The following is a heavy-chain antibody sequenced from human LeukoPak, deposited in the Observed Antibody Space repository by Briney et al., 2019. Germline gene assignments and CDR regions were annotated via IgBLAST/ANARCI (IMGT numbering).Heavy chain of an antibody. CDR3: ARDYDVLVNAFDI. CDR2: ISSSMITI. Sequence: GGSLRLSCAASGFTFSNAWMSWVRQAPGKRLEWVASISSSMITINYADSVQGRFTISRDNAKNKLYLQMNSLRAEDTALYYCARDYDVLVNAFDIWGQWTKVTVSS. J-gene: IGHJ3*02. CDR1: GFTFSNAW. V-gene: IGHV3-21*01. D-gene: IGHD3-16*01.